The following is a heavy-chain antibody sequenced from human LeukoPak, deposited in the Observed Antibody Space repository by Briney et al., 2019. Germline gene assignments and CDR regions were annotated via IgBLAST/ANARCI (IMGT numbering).Heavy chain of an antibody. CDR1: GFTFSSYA. V-gene: IGHV3-23*01. CDR3: AKDRDYYDNDYYFDY. CDR2: ISDSGGDT. J-gene: IGHJ4*02. Sequence: QPGRSLRLSCAASGFTFSSYAMSWVRQAPGKGLEWVSSISDSGGDTYYADSVKGRFTISRDNSKNTLYLQMNSLRAEDTAVYYCAKDRDYYDNDYYFDYWGQGTLVTVSS. D-gene: IGHD3-22*01.